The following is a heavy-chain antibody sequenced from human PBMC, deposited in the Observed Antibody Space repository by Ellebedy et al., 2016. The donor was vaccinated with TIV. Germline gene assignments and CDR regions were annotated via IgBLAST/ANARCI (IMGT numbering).Heavy chain of an antibody. D-gene: IGHD3-10*01. CDR2: TYYRSKWFY. Sequence: SQTLSLTCALSGDSVSSNSAACNWIRQSPSRGLEWLGRTYYRSKWFYDYAPSVKGRITITPDTSKNQFSLQLNSVTPEDTAVYFCARGQSGSGRIFDYWGQGTLVTVSS. J-gene: IGHJ4*02. CDR3: ARGQSGSGRIFDY. V-gene: IGHV6-1*01. CDR1: GDSVSSNSAA.